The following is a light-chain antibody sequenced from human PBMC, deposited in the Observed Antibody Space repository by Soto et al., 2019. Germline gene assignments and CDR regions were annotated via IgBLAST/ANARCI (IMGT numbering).Light chain of an antibody. V-gene: IGLV2-11*01. Sequence: QSVLTHPRSVSASPGQSVTISCTGTSSDVGNYNYVSWYQQYPDKAPKLMIHDVSKRPSGVPDRFSGSKSGNTASLTISGLQAEDEADYYCCSYAGSYTLIFGGGTKVTVL. CDR1: SSDVGNYNY. CDR3: CSYAGSYTLI. CDR2: DVS. J-gene: IGLJ2*01.